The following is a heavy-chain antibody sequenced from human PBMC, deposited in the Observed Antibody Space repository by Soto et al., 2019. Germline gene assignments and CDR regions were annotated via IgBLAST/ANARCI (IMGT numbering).Heavy chain of an antibody. CDR2: ISSSSSYT. CDR1: GFTFSDYY. CDR3: AREEVGYDIFYGMDV. J-gene: IGHJ6*02. Sequence: GGSLRLSCAASGFTFSDYYMSWIRQAPGKGLEWVSYISSSSSYTNYADSVKGRFTISRDNAKNSLYLQMNSLRAEDTAVYYCAREEVGYDIFYGMDVWGQGTTVTVSS. V-gene: IGHV3-11*05. D-gene: IGHD3-9*01.